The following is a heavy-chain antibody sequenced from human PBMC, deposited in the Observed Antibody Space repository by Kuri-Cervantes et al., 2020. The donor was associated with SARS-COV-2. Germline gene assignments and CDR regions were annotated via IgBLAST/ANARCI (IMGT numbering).Heavy chain of an antibody. CDR2: INPDGSYT. V-gene: IGHV3-74*01. CDR3: ARVDCSGGSCYPRKPYYYYGMDV. Sequence: GGSLRLSCAASGFTFSSYAMSWVRQAPGKGLVWVSRINPDGSYTNNADSVKGRFTLSRDNAKNMLFLQMNSLRAEDTAVYYCARVDCSGGSCYPRKPYYYYGMDVWGQGTTVTVSS. CDR1: GFTFSSYA. J-gene: IGHJ6*02. D-gene: IGHD2-15*01.